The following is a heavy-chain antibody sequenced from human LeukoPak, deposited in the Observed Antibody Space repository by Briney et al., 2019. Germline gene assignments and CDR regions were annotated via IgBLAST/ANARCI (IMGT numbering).Heavy chain of an antibody. V-gene: IGHV3-9*01. CDR3: AKGLMVVAAPGDY. Sequence: GGSLRLSCAASGFTFDDYAMHWVRQAPGKGLEWVSGISWNSGSIGYADSVKGRFTISRDNAKNSLYLQMNSLGAEDTALYYCAKGLMVVAAPGDYWGQGTLVTVSS. D-gene: IGHD2-15*01. CDR1: GFTFDDYA. J-gene: IGHJ4*02. CDR2: ISWNSGSI.